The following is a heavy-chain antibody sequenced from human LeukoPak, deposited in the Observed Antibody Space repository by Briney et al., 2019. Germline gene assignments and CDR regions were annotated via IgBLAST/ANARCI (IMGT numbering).Heavy chain of an antibody. Sequence: ASVKVSCKASGYTFTSNYIHWVRQALGQGLEWMGMIYPRDGSTSYAQKFQGRVTVTRDTSTSTVHMELSGLGSEDTAVYYCARDQEGFDYWGQGTLVTVSS. V-gene: IGHV1-46*01. CDR2: IYPRDGST. CDR1: GYTFTSNY. CDR3: ARDQEGFDY. J-gene: IGHJ4*02.